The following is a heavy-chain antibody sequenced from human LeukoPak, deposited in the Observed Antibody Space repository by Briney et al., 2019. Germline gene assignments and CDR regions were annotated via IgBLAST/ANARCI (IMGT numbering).Heavy chain of an antibody. D-gene: IGHD5-12*01. Sequence: GRSLRLSCAASGFTFSSYGTHWVRQAPGKGLEWVAVIWYDGSNKYYADSVKGRFTISRDNSKNTLYLQMNSLRAEDTAVYYCARDTIVATRQGYYYYGMDVWGKGTTVTVSS. CDR1: GFTFSSYG. CDR2: IWYDGSNK. CDR3: ARDTIVATRQGYYYYGMDV. V-gene: IGHV3-33*01. J-gene: IGHJ6*04.